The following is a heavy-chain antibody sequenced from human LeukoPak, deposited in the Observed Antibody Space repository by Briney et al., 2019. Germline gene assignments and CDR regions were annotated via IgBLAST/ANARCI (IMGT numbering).Heavy chain of an antibody. CDR2: ISSSSTYI. J-gene: IGHJ4*02. CDR3: ARPGDFRNFDY. Sequence: GGSLRLSCAASGFTFSSYSMNWVRQAPGKGLEWVSSISSSSTYIYYADSVKGRFTISRDNAKDSLYLQMSSLRAEDTAVYYCARPGDFRNFDYWGQGTLVTVSS. CDR1: GFTFSSYS. D-gene: IGHD3-3*01. V-gene: IGHV3-21*01.